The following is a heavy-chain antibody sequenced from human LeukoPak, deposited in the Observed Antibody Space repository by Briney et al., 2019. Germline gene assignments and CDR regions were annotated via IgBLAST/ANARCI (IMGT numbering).Heavy chain of an antibody. V-gene: IGHV3-30*02. CDR3: AKGGSNNWSFDY. J-gene: IGHJ4*02. Sequence: GGSLRLSCAASGLTFSNYGMHWVRQAPGKGLEWVTYIRYDGRNKFYADFVKGRFTISRDNSKSTLFLQMSSLRTEDTAIYYCAKGGSNNWSFDYWGQGTLVTVSS. CDR1: GLTFSNYG. CDR2: IRYDGRNK. D-gene: IGHD1-1*01.